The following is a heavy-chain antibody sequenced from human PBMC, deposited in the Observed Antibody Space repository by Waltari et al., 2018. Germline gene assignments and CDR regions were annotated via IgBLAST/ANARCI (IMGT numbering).Heavy chain of an antibody. CDR2: IHDSGTT. CDR3: ARDQGSTIGTSFDD. J-gene: IGHJ4*02. Sequence: QVQLQESGPGLVKPSETLSLTCIVSGGSIRSHYCSGIRQPPGKGLEWIAYIHDSGTTAYNPSLKSRVTISIDTSKNQFSLKLTSVTAADTAVYFCARDQGSTIGTSFDDWGQGTLVTVSS. CDR1: GGSIRSHY. D-gene: IGHD1-1*01. V-gene: IGHV4-59*11.